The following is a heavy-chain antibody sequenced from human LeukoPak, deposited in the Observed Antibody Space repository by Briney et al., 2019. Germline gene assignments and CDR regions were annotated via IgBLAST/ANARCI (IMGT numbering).Heavy chain of an antibody. V-gene: IGHV1-46*01. CDR3: ARSNRYARYYYYYMDV. CDR1: GYTFTGYY. Sequence: ASVKVSCKASGYTFTGYYIHWVRQAPGQGLEWMGIINPSGGSTSYAQKFQGRVTMTRDMSTSTVYMELSSLRSEDTAVYYCARSNRYARYYYYYMDVWGKGTTVTVSS. J-gene: IGHJ6*03. D-gene: IGHD2-8*01. CDR2: INPSGGST.